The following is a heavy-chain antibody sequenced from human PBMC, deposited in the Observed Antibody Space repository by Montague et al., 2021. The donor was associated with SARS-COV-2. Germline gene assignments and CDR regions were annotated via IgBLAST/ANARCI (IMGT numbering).Heavy chain of an antibody. Sequence: SETLSLTCTVSGGSITNNYWNWIRQPQGKGLEWIGYIFYTGSTNYNPSLKSRVTISVDTSKNQFSLKLTSVTAADTAVYYCARGTWQQLNYWGQGTLVTVSS. CDR2: IFYTGST. CDR3: ARGTWQQLNY. V-gene: IGHV4-59*13. CDR1: GGSITNNY. D-gene: IGHD6-13*01. J-gene: IGHJ4*02.